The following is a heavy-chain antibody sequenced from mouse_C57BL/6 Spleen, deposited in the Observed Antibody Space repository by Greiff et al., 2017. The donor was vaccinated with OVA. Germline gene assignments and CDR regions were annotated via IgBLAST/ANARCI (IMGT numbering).Heavy chain of an antibody. V-gene: IGHV1-59*01. D-gene: IGHD1-1*01. Sequence: QVQLQQPGAELVRPGTSVKLSCKASGYTFTSYWMHWVKQRPGQGLEWIGVIDPSDSYTNYNQKFKGKATLTVDTSSSTADMQLSSLTSEDSAVYYCARLNYGSSYWYFDVWGTGTTVTVSS. CDR2: IDPSDSYT. J-gene: IGHJ1*03. CDR3: ARLNYGSSYWYFDV. CDR1: GYTFTSYW.